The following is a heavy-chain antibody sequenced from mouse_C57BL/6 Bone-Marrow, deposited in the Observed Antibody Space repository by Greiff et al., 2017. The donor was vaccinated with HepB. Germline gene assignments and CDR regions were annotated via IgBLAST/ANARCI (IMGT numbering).Heavy chain of an antibody. CDR3: ARGGNYYGSSSPFAY. J-gene: IGHJ3*01. V-gene: IGHV3-6*01. CDR2: ISYDGSN. D-gene: IGHD1-1*01. CDR1: GYSITSGYY. Sequence: EVQLQESGPGLVKPSQSLSLTCSVTGYSITSGYYWNWIRQFPGNKLEWMGYISYDGSNNYNPSLKNRISITRDTSKNQFFLKLNSVTTEDTATYYCARGGNYYGSSSPFAYWGQGTLVTVSA.